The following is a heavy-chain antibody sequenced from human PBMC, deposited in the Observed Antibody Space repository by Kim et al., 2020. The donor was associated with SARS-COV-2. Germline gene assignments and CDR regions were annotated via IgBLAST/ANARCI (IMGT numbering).Heavy chain of an antibody. Sequence: GGSLRLSCAASGFTFSSYAMSWVRQAPGKGLEWVSAISGSGGRTYYADSVKGRFTISRDNSKNTLYLQMNSLRAEDTAVYYCAKADGCYGDYYFDYWGQGTLVTVSS. CDR1: GFTFSSYA. D-gene: IGHD1-26*01. V-gene: IGHV3-23*01. CDR2: ISGSGGRT. CDR3: AKADGCYGDYYFDY. J-gene: IGHJ4*02.